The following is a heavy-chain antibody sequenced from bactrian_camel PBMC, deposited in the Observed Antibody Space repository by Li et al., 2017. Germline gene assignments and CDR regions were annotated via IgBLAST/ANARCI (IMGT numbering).Heavy chain of an antibody. V-gene: IGHV3S26*01. D-gene: IGHD4*01. J-gene: IGHJ4*01. CDR2: LDSDGGT. CDR3: VRDALWLARYYSTNDWAY. Sequence: HVQLVESGGGSVQAGGSLKLTCVASRYPDSSNCMGWFHQAPGKEREGVGSLDSDGGTVRADSVMGRATISQDSAKNTLYLQMNSLKPEDTAVHYCVRDALWLARYYSTNDWAYWGQGTQVTVS. CDR1: RYPDSSNC.